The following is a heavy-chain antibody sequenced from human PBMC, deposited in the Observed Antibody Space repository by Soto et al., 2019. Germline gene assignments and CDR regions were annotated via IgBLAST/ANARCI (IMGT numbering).Heavy chain of an antibody. CDR1: GGSINSDDHY. Sequence: SETLSLTCSVSGGSINSDDHYWTWIRQPPGKGLEWIGSIYYSGTTNYNPSLKSRITVSIDTSKNQFSLNLTSVTAADTALYYCARQRRGGWCLAPWGQGTPVTVSS. J-gene: IGHJ5*02. CDR3: ARQRRGGWCLAP. V-gene: IGHV4-30-4*01. D-gene: IGHD2-8*01. CDR2: IYYSGTT.